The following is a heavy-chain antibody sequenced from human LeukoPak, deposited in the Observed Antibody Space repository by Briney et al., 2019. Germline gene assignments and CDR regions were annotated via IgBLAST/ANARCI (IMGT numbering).Heavy chain of an antibody. Sequence: ASVKASCRASGGTFSSYAISWVRQAPGQGLEWMGGIIPIFGTANYAQKFQGRVTITADESMSTAYMELSSLRSEDTAVYYCARSGRYNWNARSYYYYYMDVWGKGTTVTVSS. D-gene: IGHD1-20*01. CDR2: IIPIFGTA. CDR1: GGTFSSYA. V-gene: IGHV1-69*13. J-gene: IGHJ6*03. CDR3: ARSGRYNWNARSYYYYYMDV.